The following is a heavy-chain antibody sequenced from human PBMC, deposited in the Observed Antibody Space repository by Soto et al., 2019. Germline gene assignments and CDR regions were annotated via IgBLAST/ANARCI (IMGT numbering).Heavy chain of an antibody. J-gene: IGHJ4*02. CDR3: AKSPSKARDYEVLAGYSGYFDS. V-gene: IGHV3-30*18. D-gene: IGHD3-9*01. Sequence: GGSLRLSCAASGFIFSDFGMSWLRQAPGKGLEWVAVTSFDGSHEYYAASAKGRFTISRDNSKNMLLLQMDNVRAEDTAVYYCAKSPSKARDYEVLAGYSGYFDSWGLGTLVTVSS. CDR2: TSFDGSHE. CDR1: GFIFSDFG.